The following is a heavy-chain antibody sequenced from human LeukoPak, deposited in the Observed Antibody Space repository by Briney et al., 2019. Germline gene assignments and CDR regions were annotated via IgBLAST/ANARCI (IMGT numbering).Heavy chain of an antibody. D-gene: IGHD6-13*01. Sequence: PSETLSLTCAVYGGSFSGYYWSWIRQPPGKRLEWIGEINHSGSTNYNPSLKSRVTISVDTSKNQFSLKLSSVTAADTAVYYCARSSSSWTLDYWGQGTLVTVSS. J-gene: IGHJ4*02. V-gene: IGHV4-34*01. CDR2: INHSGST. CDR3: ARSSSSWTLDY. CDR1: GGSFSGYY.